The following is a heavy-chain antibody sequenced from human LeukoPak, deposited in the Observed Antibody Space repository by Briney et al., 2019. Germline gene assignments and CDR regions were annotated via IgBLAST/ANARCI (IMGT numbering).Heavy chain of an antibody. J-gene: IGHJ4*02. CDR3: ATGKSYDYVWGSYPSYYFDY. D-gene: IGHD3-16*02. Sequence: ASVKVSCKVSGYTLTELSMHWVRQAPGKGLEWTGGFDPEDGETIYAQKFQGRVTMTEDTSTDTAYMELSSLRSEDTAVYYCATGKSYDYVWGSYPSYYFDYWGQGTLVTVSS. V-gene: IGHV1-24*01. CDR1: GYTLTELS. CDR2: FDPEDGET.